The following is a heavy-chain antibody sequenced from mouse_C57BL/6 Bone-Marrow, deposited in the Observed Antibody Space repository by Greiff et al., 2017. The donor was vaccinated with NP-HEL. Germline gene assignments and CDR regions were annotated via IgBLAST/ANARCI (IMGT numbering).Heavy chain of an antibody. D-gene: IGHD2-2*01. CDR1: GYTFTGSW. Sequence: VQLQQSGAELLNPRASVTLSCTPTGYTFTGSWLAWVNQRPGHGLAWIGEIFPGSGSTNYTAKFKGKATFTADTSSNTAYMQLSSLTTEDSAIYDCARWGPDYGYDVDWYFDVWGTGTTVTVSS. J-gene: IGHJ1*03. V-gene: IGHV1-9*01. CDR3: ARWGPDYGYDVDWYFDV. CDR2: IFPGSGST.